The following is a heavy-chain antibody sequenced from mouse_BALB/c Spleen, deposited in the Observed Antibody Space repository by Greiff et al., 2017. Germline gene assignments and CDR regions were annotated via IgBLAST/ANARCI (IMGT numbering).Heavy chain of an antibody. CDR3: ARDTFYDGYPRYAMDY. V-gene: IGHV5-6*01. CDR2: ISSGGSYT. Sequence: EVHLVESGGDLVKPGGSLKLSCAASGFTFSSYGMSWVRQTPDKRLEWVATISSGGSYTYYPDSVKGRFTISRDNAKNNLYLQMSSLKSEDTAMYYCARDTFYDGYPRYAMDYWGQGTSVTVSS. D-gene: IGHD2-3*01. J-gene: IGHJ4*01. CDR1: GFTFSSYG.